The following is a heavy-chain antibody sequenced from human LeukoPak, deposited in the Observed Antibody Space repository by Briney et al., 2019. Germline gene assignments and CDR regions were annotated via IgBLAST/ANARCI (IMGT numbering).Heavy chain of an antibody. CDR2: IYHSGST. CDR1: GGSISSGGYY. Sequence: PSETLSLTCTVSGGSISSGGYYWSWIRQPPGKGLEWIGYIYHSGSTYYNPSLKSRVTISVDRSKNQFSLKLSSVTAADTAVYYCARGEPLGYWGQGTLVAVSS. J-gene: IGHJ4*02. D-gene: IGHD3-16*01. CDR3: ARGEPLGY. V-gene: IGHV4-30-2*01.